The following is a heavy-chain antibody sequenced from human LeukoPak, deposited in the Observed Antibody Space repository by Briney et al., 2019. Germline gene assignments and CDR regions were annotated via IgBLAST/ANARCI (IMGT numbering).Heavy chain of an antibody. CDR3: ARGGGSGYDWGTVY. V-gene: IGHV3-7*04. J-gene: IGHJ4*02. D-gene: IGHD5-12*01. CDR2: IKGDGSET. CDR1: GFTFSSQW. Sequence: GGSLRLSCAASGFTFSSQWMNWVRQAPGEGREWVANIKGDGSETYYLDSVKGRFTISRDNAKNSLYLQMNSLRAEDTAVYYCARGGGSGYDWGTVYWGQGTLVTVSS.